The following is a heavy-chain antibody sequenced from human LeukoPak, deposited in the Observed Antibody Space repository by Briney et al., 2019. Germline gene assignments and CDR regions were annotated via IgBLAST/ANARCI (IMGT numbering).Heavy chain of an antibody. CDR1: GFNVSTNY. CDR2: ISSSSSYI. Sequence: GGSLRLSCAASGFNVSTNYMSWVRQTPGKGLEWVSSISSSSSYIYYADSVKGRFTISGDNAKNSLYLQMNSLRAEDTAVYYCARGEYYYDSSGYSVDAFDIWGQGTMVTVSS. J-gene: IGHJ3*02. CDR3: ARGEYYYDSSGYSVDAFDI. D-gene: IGHD3-22*01. V-gene: IGHV3-21*01.